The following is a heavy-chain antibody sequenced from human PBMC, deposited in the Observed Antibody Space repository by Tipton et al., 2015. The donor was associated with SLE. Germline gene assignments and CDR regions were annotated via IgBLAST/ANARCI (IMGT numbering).Heavy chain of an antibody. Sequence: TLSLTCTVSVGPLTSGRYYWSWFRQPAGKGLEWIGQVYITGSTNYSPSLKSRVTISFDTSETQFSLKLASVTIADTAVYYCARVSSGTNYAIESWGQGTLVTVSS. CDR2: VYITGST. CDR3: ARVSSGTNYAIES. CDR1: VGPLTSGRYY. J-gene: IGHJ4*02. V-gene: IGHV4-61*09. D-gene: IGHD4/OR15-4a*01.